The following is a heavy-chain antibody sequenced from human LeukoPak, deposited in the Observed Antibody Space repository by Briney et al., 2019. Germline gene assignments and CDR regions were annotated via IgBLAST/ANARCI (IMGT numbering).Heavy chain of an antibody. J-gene: IGHJ4*02. V-gene: IGHV4-59*02. CDR1: GGSVSGHY. Sequence: SETLSLTCTVSGGSVSGHYWSWIRQPPGKGLEWIGYVYYTGSTNYNPSLKSRVTISVDMSKNQFSLRLSSVTAADTAVYYCARDANDSSGLPTTDYWGQGTLVTVSS. CDR2: VYYTGST. CDR3: ARDANDSSGLPTTDY. D-gene: IGHD3-22*01.